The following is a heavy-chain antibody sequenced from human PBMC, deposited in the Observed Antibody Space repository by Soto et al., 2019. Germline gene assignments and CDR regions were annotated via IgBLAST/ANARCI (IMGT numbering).Heavy chain of an antibody. D-gene: IGHD2-2*01. J-gene: IGHJ6*02. Sequence: GESLKLSFKGSGSSFTSYWISWVRQMPGKGLEWMGRIDPSDSYTNYSPSFQGHVTISADKSISTAYLQWSSLKASDTAMYYCARQGYCSSTSCPPLSYYYGMDVWGQGTTVTVSS. CDR1: GSSFTSYW. CDR2: IDPSDSYT. CDR3: ARQGYCSSTSCPPLSYYYGMDV. V-gene: IGHV5-10-1*01.